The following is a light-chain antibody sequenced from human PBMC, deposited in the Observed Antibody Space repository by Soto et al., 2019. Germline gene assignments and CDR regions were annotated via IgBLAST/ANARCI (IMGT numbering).Light chain of an antibody. V-gene: IGLV2-8*01. CDR1: NSDVGGYNS. CDR2: GVT. Sequence: QSALTQPPSASGSPGQSVTITCTGTNSDVGGYNSVSWYQQHPGKAPKLMIYGVTKRPSGVPDRFSGSKSGNTASLTVSGLQAEDEADYYCNSYAGSNNVVFGGGTQLTVL. J-gene: IGLJ2*01. CDR3: NSYAGSNNVV.